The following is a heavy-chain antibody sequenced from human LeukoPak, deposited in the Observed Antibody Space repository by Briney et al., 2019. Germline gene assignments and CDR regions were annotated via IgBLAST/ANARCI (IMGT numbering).Heavy chain of an antibody. CDR1: GFTFRSYW. Sequence: GGSLRLSCAAAGFTFRSYWMRWVRQAPGKGLLWVSRINYDGSSTNYADSVKGRFTISRDNAENTVYLQMNSLRGEDTAVFYCAREGYGGSFDYWGQGTLVTVSS. CDR3: AREGYGGSFDY. CDR2: INYDGSST. D-gene: IGHD1-26*01. V-gene: IGHV3-74*01. J-gene: IGHJ4*02.